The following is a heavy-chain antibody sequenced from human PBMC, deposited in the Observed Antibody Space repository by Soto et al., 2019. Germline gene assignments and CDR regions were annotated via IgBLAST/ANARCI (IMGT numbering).Heavy chain of an antibody. J-gene: IGHJ6*02. CDR3: AREMAAAGTSYGMDV. CDR2: IIPIFGTA. Sequence: SVKVSCKASGGTFSSYAISWVRQAPGQGLEWMGGIIPIFGTANYAQKFQGRVTITADESTSTAYMELSSLRSEDTAVYYCAREMAAAGTSYGMDVWGQGTTITVSS. CDR1: GGTFSSYA. V-gene: IGHV1-69*13. D-gene: IGHD6-13*01.